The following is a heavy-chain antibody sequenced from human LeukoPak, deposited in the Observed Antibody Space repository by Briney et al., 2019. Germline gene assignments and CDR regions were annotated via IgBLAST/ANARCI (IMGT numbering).Heavy chain of an antibody. J-gene: IGHJ4*02. CDR3: ARDRSGYGFFDY. CDR2: IYYSGST. D-gene: IGHD5-12*01. Sequence: SETLSLTCTVSGGSISSGDYYWSWIRQPPGKGLEWIGYIYYSGSTYYNPSLKSRVTISVDTSKNQFSLKLSSVTAADTAVYYCARDRSGYGFFDYWGLGTLVTVSS. V-gene: IGHV4-30-4*08. CDR1: GGSISSGDYY.